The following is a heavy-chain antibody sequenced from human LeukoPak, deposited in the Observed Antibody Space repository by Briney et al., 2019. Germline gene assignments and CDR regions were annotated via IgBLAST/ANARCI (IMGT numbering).Heavy chain of an antibody. V-gene: IGHV4-39*07. Sequence: SETLSLTCTVSGGSISSSSYYWGCIRQPPGKGLEGIGSIYYSGSTFYNPSLKSRVTISVDTSKNQFSLKLSSVTAADTAVYYCARGGSYYNWFDPWGQGTLVTVSS. CDR1: GGSISSSSYY. D-gene: IGHD1-26*01. J-gene: IGHJ5*02. CDR3: ARGGSYYNWFDP. CDR2: IYYSGST.